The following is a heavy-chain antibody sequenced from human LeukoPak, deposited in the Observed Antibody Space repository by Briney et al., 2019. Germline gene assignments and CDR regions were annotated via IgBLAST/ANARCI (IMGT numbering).Heavy chain of an antibody. CDR1: GFTFSSFW. CDR2: IKTDASEK. Sequence: PGGSLRLSCAASGFTFSSFWMSWVRQAPGKGLEWVANIKTDASEKYYADSVKGRFTISRDNAKNSLYLQMNSLRAEDTAVYYCATYSTRNAREFQSWGQGTLVTVSS. J-gene: IGHJ1*01. D-gene: IGHD4-11*01. CDR3: ATYSTRNAREFQS. V-gene: IGHV3-7*01.